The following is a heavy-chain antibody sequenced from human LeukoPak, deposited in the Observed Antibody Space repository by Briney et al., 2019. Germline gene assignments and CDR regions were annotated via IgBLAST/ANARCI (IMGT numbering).Heavy chain of an antibody. CDR1: GFSFSSHG. CDR2: IKQDGSEK. J-gene: IGHJ4*02. V-gene: IGHV3-7*01. D-gene: IGHD3-22*01. CDR3: ARAQDSSGYYYSSFDY. Sequence: GGSLRLSCAASGFSFSSHGMSWVRRAPGKGLEGVANIKQDGSEKYYVDSVKGRFTISRDNAKNSLYLQMNSLRAEDTAVYYCARAQDSSGYYYSSFDYWGQGTLVAVSS.